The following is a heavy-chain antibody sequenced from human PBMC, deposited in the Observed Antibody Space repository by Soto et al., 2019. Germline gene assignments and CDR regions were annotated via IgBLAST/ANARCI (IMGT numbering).Heavy chain of an antibody. J-gene: IGHJ4*02. D-gene: IGHD6-19*01. V-gene: IGHV1-46*01. CDR3: ARAVAVPADFDY. Sequence: ASVKVSCKASGYTFTSYYMNWVRQAPGQGLEWLGIINPSGGYTTYAQRFLGRVTMTSDTSTSTVYMELSSLTSEDTAVYYCARAVAVPADFDYWGQGTLVTVSS. CDR1: GYTFTSYY. CDR2: INPSGGYT.